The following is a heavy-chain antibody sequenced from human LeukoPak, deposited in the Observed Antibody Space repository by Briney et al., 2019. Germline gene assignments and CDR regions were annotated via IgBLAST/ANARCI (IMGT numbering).Heavy chain of an antibody. CDR1: GFTFSSYG. Sequence: GGSLRLSCAASGFTFSSYGMHWVRQAPGKGLEWVAVIWYDGSNKYYADSVKGRFTISRDNSKSTLYLQMNSLRAEDTAVYYCARASSSGWFENWFDPWGQGTLVTVSS. V-gene: IGHV3-33*01. J-gene: IGHJ5*02. CDR2: IWYDGSNK. D-gene: IGHD6-19*01. CDR3: ARASSSGWFENWFDP.